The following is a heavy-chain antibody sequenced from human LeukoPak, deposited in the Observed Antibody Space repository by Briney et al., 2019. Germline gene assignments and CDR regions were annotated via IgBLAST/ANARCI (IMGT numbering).Heavy chain of an antibody. Sequence: GGSPRLSCAASGFTFSSFGMHWVRQAPGKGLEWVAFIRNDGSTKYYADSVKGRFTISRDNSKNTLYLQVNSLRTEDTAVYHCAKDSLVSSGWSTGWVFDYWGQGTLVTVSS. V-gene: IGHV3-30*02. J-gene: IGHJ4*02. CDR1: GFTFSSFG. CDR2: IRNDGSTK. CDR3: AKDSLVSSGWSTGWVFDY. D-gene: IGHD6-19*01.